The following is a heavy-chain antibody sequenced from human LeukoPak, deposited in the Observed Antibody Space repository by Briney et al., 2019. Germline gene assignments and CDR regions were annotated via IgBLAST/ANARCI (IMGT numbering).Heavy chain of an antibody. CDR3: ARTSIAARKFDY. D-gene: IGHD6-6*01. J-gene: IGHJ4*02. V-gene: IGHV3-74*01. CDR1: GFTFSSYA. CDR2: INSDGSST. Sequence: GGSLRLSCAASGFTFSSYAMHWVRQAPGKGLVWVSRINSDGSSTNYADSVKGRFTISRDNAKNTLYVQMNSLRAEDTAVYYCARTSIAARKFDYWGQGTLVTVSS.